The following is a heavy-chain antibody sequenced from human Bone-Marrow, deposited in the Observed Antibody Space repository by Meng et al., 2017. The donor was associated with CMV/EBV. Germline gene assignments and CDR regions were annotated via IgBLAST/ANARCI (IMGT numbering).Heavy chain of an antibody. D-gene: IGHD6-19*01. CDR2: TYYRSKWYN. J-gene: IGHJ4*02. CDR1: GDSVSSNSAA. V-gene: IGHV6-1*01. Sequence: LRLSCAISGDSVSSNSAAWNWIRQSPSRGLEWLGRTYYRSKWYNDYAVSVKSRITINPDTSKNQFSLQLNSVTPEDTAVYYCAKGQWLRGYYFDYWGQGTLVTVSP. CDR3: AKGQWLRGYYFDY.